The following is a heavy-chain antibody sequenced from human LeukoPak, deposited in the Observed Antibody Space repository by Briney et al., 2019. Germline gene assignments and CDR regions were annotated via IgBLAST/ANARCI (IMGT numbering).Heavy chain of an antibody. D-gene: IGHD1-1*01. CDR2: IWYDGSNK. CDR3: AKVISSGTAFDY. V-gene: IGHV3-33*06. J-gene: IGHJ4*02. Sequence: GRSLRLSCAASGFTFSSYGMHWVRQAPGKGLEWVAVIWYDGSNKYYADSVKGRFTISRDNSKNTLYLQMNSLRAEDTAVYYCAKVISSGTAFDYWGQGTLVTVSS. CDR1: GFTFSSYG.